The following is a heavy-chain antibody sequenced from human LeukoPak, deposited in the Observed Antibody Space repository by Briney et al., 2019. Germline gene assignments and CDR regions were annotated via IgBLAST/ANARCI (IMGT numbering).Heavy chain of an antibody. CDR1: GGSISSYY. Sequence: PSETLSLTCTVSGGSISSYYWSWIRQPPGKGLEWIGYTYYSGSTNYNPSLKSRVTISVDTSKNKFSLKLSSVTAADTAVYYCARGVHGDYRWYFDLWGRGTLVTVSS. V-gene: IGHV4-59*01. J-gene: IGHJ2*01. CDR3: ARGVHGDYRWYFDL. CDR2: TYYSGST. D-gene: IGHD4-17*01.